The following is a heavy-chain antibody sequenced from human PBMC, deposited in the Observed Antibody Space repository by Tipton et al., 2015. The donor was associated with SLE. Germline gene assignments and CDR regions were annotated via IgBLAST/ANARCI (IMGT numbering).Heavy chain of an antibody. Sequence: GLVKPSETLSLTCTVSGGSISSYYWSWIRQPPGKGLEWIGYIYYSGSTNYNPSLKSRVTISVDTSKNQFSLKLNSVTAADTAVYYCARPTQLWGVFDIWGQGTMVTVSS. CDR3: ARPTQLWGVFDI. CDR2: IYYSGST. V-gene: IGHV4-59*01. CDR1: GGSISSYY. J-gene: IGHJ3*02. D-gene: IGHD6-13*01.